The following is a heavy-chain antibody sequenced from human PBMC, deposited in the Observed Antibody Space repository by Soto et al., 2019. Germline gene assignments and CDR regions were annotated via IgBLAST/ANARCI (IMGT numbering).Heavy chain of an antibody. CDR1: GFTFSSYA. Sequence: GGSLRLSCAASGFTFSSYAMHWVRQAPGKGLEWVAVISYDGSNKYYADSVKGRFTISRDNSKNTLYLQMNSLRAEDTAVYYCARVREDDFWSGYERYYYYYYGMDVWGQGTTVTVSS. V-gene: IGHV3-30-3*01. CDR3: ARVREDDFWSGYERYYYYYYGMDV. CDR2: ISYDGSNK. J-gene: IGHJ6*02. D-gene: IGHD3-3*01.